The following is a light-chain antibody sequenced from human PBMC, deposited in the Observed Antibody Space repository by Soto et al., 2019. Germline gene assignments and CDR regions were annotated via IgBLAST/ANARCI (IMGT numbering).Light chain of an antibody. CDR3: KQYGDSPVT. CDR1: QSVRSSY. J-gene: IGKJ5*01. Sequence: EIVLTQSPGTLSLSPGERATLSCRASQSVRSSYLAWCQQKPGQAPRLLIYGASSRATDIPDRFSGSGSGTDFTLTISRLEPVDFAVYYCKQYGDSPVTFGQGTRLEIK. CDR2: GAS. V-gene: IGKV3-20*01.